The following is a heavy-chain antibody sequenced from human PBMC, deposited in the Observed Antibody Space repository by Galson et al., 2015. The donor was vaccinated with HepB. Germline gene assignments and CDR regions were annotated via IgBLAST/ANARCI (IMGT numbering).Heavy chain of an antibody. Sequence: SLRLSCAVSGFTFKDYAMSRVRQAPGKGLEWVSGISRSGGSTSYADSVKGRFTISRDNSKNTLFLEISSLRAEDTAIYYCAKDREVGYCSGGSCSPPDSWGQGTLVTVSS. V-gene: IGHV3-23*01. D-gene: IGHD2-15*01. CDR1: GFTFKDYA. CDR3: AKDREVGYCSGGSCSPPDS. J-gene: IGHJ4*02. CDR2: ISRSGGST.